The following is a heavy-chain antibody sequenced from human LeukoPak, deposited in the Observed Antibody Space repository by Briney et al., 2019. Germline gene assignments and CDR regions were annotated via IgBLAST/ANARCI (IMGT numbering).Heavy chain of an antibody. J-gene: IGHJ4*02. CDR3: ASTFTRFLKADY. CDR1: GFTFSSYA. Sequence: GGSLRLSCAASGFTFSSYAMSWVRQAPGKGLEWVSAAGSGRDTFYADSVRGRFTISKDHSKNTLWLQMNSLRADDTAIYYCASTFTRFLKADYWGQGTLVTVSS. D-gene: IGHD3-3*01. CDR2: AGSGRDT. V-gene: IGHV3-23*01.